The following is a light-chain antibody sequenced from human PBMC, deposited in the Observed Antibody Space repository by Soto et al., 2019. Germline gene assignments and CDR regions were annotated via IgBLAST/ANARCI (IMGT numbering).Light chain of an antibody. Sequence: SLLTQPASVSGSPGQSITLSRPGNSSDVGGYNYVSWYQQHPGKAPKLMIYDVTNRPSGVSSRFSGSKSGNTASLTISGLQAEDEADYYCASYTSSATYVIGTGTKVTVL. CDR2: DVT. J-gene: IGLJ1*01. CDR1: SSDVGGYNY. V-gene: IGLV2-14*01. CDR3: ASYTSSATYV.